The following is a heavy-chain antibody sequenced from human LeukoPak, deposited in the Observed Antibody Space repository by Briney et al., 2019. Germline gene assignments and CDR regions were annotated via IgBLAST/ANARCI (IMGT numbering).Heavy chain of an antibody. V-gene: IGHV3-23*01. D-gene: IGHD5-24*01. CDR2: ISGAGGTT. Sequence: PGGSLRLSCAASGFTFSGYAMTWVRQAPGKGLEWVSVISGAGGTTYYADSVKGRFTISRDNSKNTLYLQMGSLRAEDKAVYYCARGARGLQPSTFDYWGQGTLVTVSS. CDR3: ARGARGLQPSTFDY. J-gene: IGHJ4*02. CDR1: GFTFSGYA.